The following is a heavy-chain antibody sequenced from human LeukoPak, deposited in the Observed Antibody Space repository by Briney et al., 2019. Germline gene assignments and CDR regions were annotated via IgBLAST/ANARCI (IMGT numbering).Heavy chain of an antibody. CDR2: IYYSGTT. D-gene: IGHD3-22*01. Sequence: SETLSLTCTVSGGSISSNSYYWGWIRQPPGKGLEWIVTIYYSGTTYYNPSLKSRVTISADTSKNQFSLKLSSVTAADTAVFYCARLTYDSSTYRYYFDYWGQGTLVTVSS. CDR1: GGSISSNSYY. J-gene: IGHJ4*02. CDR3: ARLTYDSSTYRYYFDY. V-gene: IGHV4-39*01.